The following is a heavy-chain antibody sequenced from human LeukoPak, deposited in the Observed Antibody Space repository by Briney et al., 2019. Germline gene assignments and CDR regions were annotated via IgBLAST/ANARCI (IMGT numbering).Heavy chain of an antibody. D-gene: IGHD6-19*01. V-gene: IGHV3-33*01. CDR3: ARAEKIAVAGIGYYFDY. CDR2: IWYDGSNK. Sequence: GGSLRLSCVASGFTFSSNGMHWVGQAPGKGLEWVAVIWYDGSNKYYADSVKGRFTISRDNSKNTLYLQMNSLRAEDTAVYYCARAEKIAVAGIGYYFDYWGQGTLVTVSS. CDR1: GFTFSSNG. J-gene: IGHJ4*02.